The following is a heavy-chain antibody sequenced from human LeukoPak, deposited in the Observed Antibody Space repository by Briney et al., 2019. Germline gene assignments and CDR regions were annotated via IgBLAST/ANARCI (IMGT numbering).Heavy chain of an antibody. CDR2: LYTSGIT. CDR3: AREDAGGTYSFDY. V-gene: IGHV3-66*01. D-gene: IGHD1-26*01. J-gene: IGHJ4*02. Sequence: GGSLRLSCAVSGXNISSNFMSWVRQAPGKGPEWAAVLYTSGITYYADSVRGRFTISRDNSKNTLYLQMDSLTAEDTAVYYCAREDAGGTYSFDYWGQGTVVTVSS. CDR1: GXNISSNF.